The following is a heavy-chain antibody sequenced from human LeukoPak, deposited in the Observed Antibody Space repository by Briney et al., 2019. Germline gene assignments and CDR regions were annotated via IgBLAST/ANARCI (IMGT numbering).Heavy chain of an antibody. Sequence: SETLSLTCSVSGGSISNYFWTWIRQPPGKGLEWIGYIYSSGSTYYNPSLKSRVTISVDTSKDRFSLKLSTVTAADTAVYYCARRPTGDPKFDYWGQGTLVTVSS. J-gene: IGHJ4*02. CDR3: ARRPTGDPKFDY. CDR2: IYSSGST. CDR1: GGSISNYF. D-gene: IGHD7-27*01. V-gene: IGHV4-59*08.